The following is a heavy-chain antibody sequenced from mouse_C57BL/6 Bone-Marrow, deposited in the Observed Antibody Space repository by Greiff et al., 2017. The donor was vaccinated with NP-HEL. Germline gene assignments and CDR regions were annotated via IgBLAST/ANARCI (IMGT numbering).Heavy chain of an antibody. V-gene: IGHV7-3*01. CDR1: GFTFTDYY. D-gene: IGHD2-1*01. CDR3: ARFYGNYVGYYFDY. Sequence: EVQVVESGGGLVQPGGSLSLSCAASGFTFTDYYMSWVRQPPGKALEWLGFIRNKANGYTTEYSASVKGRFTISRDNSQSILYLQMNALRAEDSATYYCARFYGNYVGYYFDYWGQGTTLTVSS. J-gene: IGHJ2*01. CDR2: IRNKANGYTT.